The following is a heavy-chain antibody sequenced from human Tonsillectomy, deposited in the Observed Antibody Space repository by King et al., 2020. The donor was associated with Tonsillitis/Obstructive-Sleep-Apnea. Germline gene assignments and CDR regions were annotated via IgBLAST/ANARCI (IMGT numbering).Heavy chain of an antibody. CDR2: MWYDGSNK. CDR3: ARDGFNAFDI. V-gene: IGHV3-33*01. Sequence: VQLVESGGGVVQPGRSLRLSCAASGFTLSNYGIHWVRQAPGNGLKWAAVMWYDGSNKYYADSVKGRFTISRDNSKNTLYLQMNSLRAEDTAVYYCARDGFNAFDIWGQGTMVTVSS. CDR1: GFTLSNYG. J-gene: IGHJ3*02.